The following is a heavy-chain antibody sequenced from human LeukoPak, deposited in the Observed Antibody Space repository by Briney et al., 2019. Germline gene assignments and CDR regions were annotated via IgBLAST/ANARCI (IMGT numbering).Heavy chain of an antibody. J-gene: IGHJ6*02. CDR1: GYTFTGYY. CDR2: IIPNSGGT. V-gene: IGHV1-2*02. Sequence: GASVKVSCKASGYTFTGYYMHWVRQAPGQGLEWMGWIIPNSGGTNYAQKFQGRVTMTRDTSISTAYMELSRLRFDDTAVYYCHYYYYGMDVWGQGTMVTVSS. CDR3: HYYYYGMDV.